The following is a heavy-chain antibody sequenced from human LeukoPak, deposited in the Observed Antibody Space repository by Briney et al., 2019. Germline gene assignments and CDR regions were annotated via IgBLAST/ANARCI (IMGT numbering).Heavy chain of an antibody. D-gene: IGHD3-9*01. V-gene: IGHV4-59*08. CDR3: ARLLGDDILTGYSIRAFDI. CDR2: VHYSGTT. J-gene: IGHJ3*02. Sequence: PSETLSLTCTVSDGSITNYDWSWVRQPPGKGLEFIGHVHYSGTTNYNPSLKSRVTISVDTSKNQFSLKLSSVTAADTAVYYCARLLGDDILTGYSIRAFDIWGQGTMVTVSS. CDR1: DGSITNYD.